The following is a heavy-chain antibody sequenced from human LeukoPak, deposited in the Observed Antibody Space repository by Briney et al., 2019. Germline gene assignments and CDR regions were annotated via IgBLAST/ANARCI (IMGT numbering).Heavy chain of an antibody. J-gene: IGHJ4*02. D-gene: IGHD3-22*01. V-gene: IGHV1-18*01. Sequence: GASAKVSCKASGYTFTSYGISWVRQAPGQGLEWMGWISAYNGNTNYAQKLQGRVTMTTDTSTSTAYMELRSLRSDDTAVYYCARVYYYDSSGYSMDFDYWGQGTLVTVSS. CDR2: ISAYNGNT. CDR3: ARVYYYDSSGYSMDFDY. CDR1: GYTFTSYG.